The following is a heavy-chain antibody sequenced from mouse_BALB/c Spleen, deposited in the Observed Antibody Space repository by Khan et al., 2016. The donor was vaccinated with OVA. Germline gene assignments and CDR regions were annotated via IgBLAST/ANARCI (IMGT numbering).Heavy chain of an antibody. V-gene: IGHV2-9*02. CDR3: ARFSDGYYYTVDY. CDR1: GFSLANYG. Sequence: QVQLQQSGPGLVAPSQSLSITCTVSGFSLANYGVHWVRQPPGKGLEWLGVIWAGESTNFNSALMSRLSISKDNSKSQVFLKMNSLQTDDTAMYYCARFSDGYYYTVDYWGQGTSVTVSS. CDR2: IWAGEST. J-gene: IGHJ4*01. D-gene: IGHD2-3*01.